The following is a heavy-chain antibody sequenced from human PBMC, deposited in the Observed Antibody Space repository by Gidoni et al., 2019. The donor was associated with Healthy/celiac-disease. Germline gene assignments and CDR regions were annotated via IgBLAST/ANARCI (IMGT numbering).Heavy chain of an antibody. Sequence: QVQLQQWGAGLLKPSETLSLTCAVYGGSFSGYYWSWIRQPPGKGLEWIGEINHSGSTNYNPSLKSRVTISVDTSKNQFSLKLSSVTAADTAVYYCAREGRYFDWLLEDNWFDPWGQGTLVTVSS. CDR1: GGSFSGYY. D-gene: IGHD3-9*01. J-gene: IGHJ5*02. CDR2: INHSGST. CDR3: AREGRYFDWLLEDNWFDP. V-gene: IGHV4-34*01.